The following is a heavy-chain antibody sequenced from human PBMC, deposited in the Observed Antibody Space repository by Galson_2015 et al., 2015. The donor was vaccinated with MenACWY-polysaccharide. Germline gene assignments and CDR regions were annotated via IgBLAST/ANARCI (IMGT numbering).Heavy chain of an antibody. D-gene: IGHD2/OR15-2a*01. Sequence: SLRLSCAASGFTFDDYAMHWVRQAPGKGLEWVSGISWNSGSIGYADSVKGRFTISRDNAKNSLYLQMNSLRAEDTAIFYCAKKKGILRTSPYYFDYWGQGTLVTVSS. J-gene: IGHJ4*02. CDR2: ISWNSGSI. CDR3: AKKKGILRTSPYYFDY. CDR1: GFTFDDYA. V-gene: IGHV3-9*01.